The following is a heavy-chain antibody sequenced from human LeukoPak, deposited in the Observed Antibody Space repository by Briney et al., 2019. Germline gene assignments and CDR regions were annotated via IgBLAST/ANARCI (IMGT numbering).Heavy chain of an antibody. CDR3: AARRDTYYYDSSGYYAEPYDAFDI. CDR2: IYYSGST. CDR1: GGSISSSSYY. D-gene: IGHD3-22*01. V-gene: IGHV4-39*07. Sequence: SETLSLTCTVSGGSISSSSYYWGWIRQPRGKGLEWIGSIYYSGSTYYNPSLKSRVTISVDTSKNQFSLKLSSVTAADTAVYYCAARRDTYYYDSSGYYAEPYDAFDIWGQGTMVTVSS. J-gene: IGHJ3*02.